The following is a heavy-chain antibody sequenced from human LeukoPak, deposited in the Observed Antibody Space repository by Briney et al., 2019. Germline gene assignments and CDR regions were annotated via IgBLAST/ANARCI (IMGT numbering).Heavy chain of an antibody. J-gene: IGHJ6*03. CDR1: GYSFTSYW. CDR3: ARHSSTGYYYMDV. D-gene: IGHD6-13*01. CDR2: IYPGDSDT. Sequence: GESLRISCKGPGYSFTSYWIGWVRQLPGKGLEWMGIIYPGDSDTRYSPSFQGQVTISADKSISTAYLQWSSLKASDTAMYYCARHSSTGYYYMDVWGKGTTVTVSS. V-gene: IGHV5-51*01.